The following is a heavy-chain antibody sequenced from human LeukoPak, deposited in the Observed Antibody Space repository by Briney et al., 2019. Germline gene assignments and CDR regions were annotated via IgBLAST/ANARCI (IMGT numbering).Heavy chain of an antibody. CDR2: INHSGST. CDR3: ARGTYYYGSGSYSRGYYYYYMDV. J-gene: IGHJ6*03. D-gene: IGHD3-10*01. Sequence: SETLSLTCAVYGGSFSGYYWSWIRQPPGKGLEWIGEINHSGSTNYNPSLKSRVTISVDTSKNQFSLKLSSVTAADTAVYYCARGTYYYGSGSYSRGYYYYYMDVWGKGTTVTISS. V-gene: IGHV4-34*01. CDR1: GGSFSGYY.